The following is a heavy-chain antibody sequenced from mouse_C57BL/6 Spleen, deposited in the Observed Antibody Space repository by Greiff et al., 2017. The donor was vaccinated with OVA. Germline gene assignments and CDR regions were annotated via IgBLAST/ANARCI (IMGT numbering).Heavy chain of an antibody. D-gene: IGHD2-12*01. J-gene: IGHJ4*01. CDR2: ISDGGSYT. CDR3: ARYRAMDY. V-gene: IGHV5-4*03. CDR1: GFTFSSYA. Sequence: DVKLVESGGGLVKPGGSLKLSCAASGFTFSSYAMSWVRQTPEKRLEWVATISDGGSYTYYPDNVKGRFTISRDNAKNNLYLQMSHLKSEDTAMYYCARYRAMDYWGQGTSVTVSS.